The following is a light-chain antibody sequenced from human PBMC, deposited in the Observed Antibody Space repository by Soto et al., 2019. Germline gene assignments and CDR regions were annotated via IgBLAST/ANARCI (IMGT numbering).Light chain of an antibody. CDR2: VVS. CDR3: QQLYSYRLT. V-gene: IGKV1-9*01. Sequence: DLQLTQSPSFLSASVGDRVTITCRASQGISSYFAWYQQKPGKAPKLLIYVVSTLQSGVPSRFSGSASGTEFTLTISSLQPEDFATYYCQQLYSYRLTFGGGTKVEIK. J-gene: IGKJ4*01. CDR1: QGISSY.